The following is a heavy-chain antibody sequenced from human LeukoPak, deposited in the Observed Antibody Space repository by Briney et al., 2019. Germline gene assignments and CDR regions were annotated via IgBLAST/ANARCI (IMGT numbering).Heavy chain of an antibody. CDR3: ARVLRYCSGGNCYSGGLGYMDV. D-gene: IGHD2-15*01. J-gene: IGHJ6*03. Sequence: GSLRLSCAASGFTFSNNEMNWVRQAPGKGLEWVSYMSGGGNTIYYSDSVKGRFTISRDNAKNSLFLQMNSLRAEDTAVYYCARVLRYCSGGNCYSGGLGYMDVWGKGTTVTISS. CDR2: MSGGGNTI. CDR1: GFTFSNNE. V-gene: IGHV3-48*03.